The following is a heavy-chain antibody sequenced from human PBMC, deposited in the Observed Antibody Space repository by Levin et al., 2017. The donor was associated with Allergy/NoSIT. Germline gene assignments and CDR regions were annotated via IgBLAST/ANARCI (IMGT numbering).Heavy chain of an antibody. V-gene: IGHV1-2*02. Sequence: ASVKVSCEASGYTFIDYFIHWVRQAPGQGLQWMGWINPNSGGTKYADKFQGRVTMTRDTSITTAYMELSRLGSDDTAVYYCARVKYYYDSNGYYYYYGKDVWGQGTTVTVSS. CDR3: ARVKYYYDSNGYYYYYGKDV. CDR2: INPNSGGT. J-gene: IGHJ6*02. CDR1: GYTFIDYF. D-gene: IGHD3-22*01.